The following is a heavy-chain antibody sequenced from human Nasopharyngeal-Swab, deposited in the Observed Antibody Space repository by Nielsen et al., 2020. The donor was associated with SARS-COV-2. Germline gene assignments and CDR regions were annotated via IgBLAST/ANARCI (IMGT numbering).Heavy chain of an antibody. Sequence: GGSLRLSCAASGFTFSHAWMTWVRQAPGKGLEWVGRLNIKTDGGTTDYAAPVKGRFIISRDDSKNTLYLQMNSLKTEDTAVYYCTTLDDNSGYFGQWGQGTLVTVSS. CDR1: GFTFSHAW. D-gene: IGHD3-22*01. J-gene: IGHJ4*02. V-gene: IGHV3-15*01. CDR2: LNIKTDGGTT. CDR3: TTLDDNSGYFGQ.